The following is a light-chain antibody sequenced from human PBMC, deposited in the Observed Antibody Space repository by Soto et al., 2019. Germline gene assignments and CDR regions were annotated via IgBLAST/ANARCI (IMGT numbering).Light chain of an antibody. Sequence: EIVLTQSPGTLSLSPGKRATLSCRASQTVGRNYVAWYQQKPGQAPRLLIFAASGRVTGIPDRFSGSGSGTDFTLTITRLEPEDFALYFCQQYGSSPPYTFGQGTTLEIK. CDR1: QTVGRNY. V-gene: IGKV3-20*01. J-gene: IGKJ2*01. CDR3: QQYGSSPPYT. CDR2: AAS.